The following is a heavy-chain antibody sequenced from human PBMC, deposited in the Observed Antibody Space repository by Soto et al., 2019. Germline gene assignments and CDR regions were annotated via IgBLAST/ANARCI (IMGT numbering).Heavy chain of an antibody. CDR1: GFTFSSYS. CDR3: AFLPYYDFRLVV. Sequence: PGGSLRLSCAASGFTFSSYSMNWVRQAPGKGLEWVSSISSSSSYIYYADSVKGRFTISRDNAKNSLYLQMNSLRAEDTAVYYCAFLPYYDFRLVVWGQGTTVNVSS. J-gene: IGHJ6*02. V-gene: IGHV3-21*01. D-gene: IGHD3-3*01. CDR2: ISSSSSYI.